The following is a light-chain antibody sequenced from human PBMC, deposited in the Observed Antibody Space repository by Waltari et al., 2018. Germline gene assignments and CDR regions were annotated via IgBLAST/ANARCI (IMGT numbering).Light chain of an antibody. V-gene: IGKV3-20*01. J-gene: IGKJ3*01. Sequence: EIVLTQSPGTLSLSPGERATLSCRASQSVGSTYLAWYQQKPGQSPRLLIYGASSRATGIPDRFSGSGSGTDFTLTISRLEPEDFALYYCQQSYSSPPTFGPGTKVDIK. CDR3: QQSYSSPPT. CDR1: QSVGSTY. CDR2: GAS.